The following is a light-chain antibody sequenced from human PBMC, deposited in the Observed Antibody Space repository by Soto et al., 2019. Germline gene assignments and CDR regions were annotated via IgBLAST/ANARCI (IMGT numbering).Light chain of an antibody. Sequence: EILLTQSPGNLSLSPGARATLSCRASQSVSKNYLAWYQQKPGQAPRVLIYGASNRATGIPDRFSGIGSGTDFTLTISRLEPEDFAVYYCQPYGSSGTFGQGTKVDIK. V-gene: IGKV3-20*01. CDR1: QSVSKNY. J-gene: IGKJ1*01. CDR2: GAS. CDR3: QPYGSSGT.